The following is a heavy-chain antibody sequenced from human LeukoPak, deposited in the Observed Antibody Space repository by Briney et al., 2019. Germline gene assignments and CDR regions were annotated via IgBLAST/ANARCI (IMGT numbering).Heavy chain of an antibody. Sequence: ASVKVSCKASGYTFTSYDINWVRQATGQGLEWMGWMNPNSGNTGYAQKFQGRVTMTRNTSISTAYMELSSLRSEDTAVYYCARLYFDWLHYYYYYMDVWGKGTTVTIS. J-gene: IGHJ6*03. CDR3: ARLYFDWLHYYYYYMDV. CDR2: MNPNSGNT. CDR1: GYTFTSYD. V-gene: IGHV1-8*01. D-gene: IGHD3-9*01.